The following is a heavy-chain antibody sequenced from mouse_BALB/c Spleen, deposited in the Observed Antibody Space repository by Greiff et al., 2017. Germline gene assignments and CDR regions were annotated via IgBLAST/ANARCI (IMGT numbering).Heavy chain of an antibody. J-gene: IGHJ2*01. CDR2: ISSGGGST. V-gene: IGHV5-12-1*01. D-gene: IGHD3-1*01. CDR3: ASGDGHD. CDR1: GFAFSSYD. Sequence: EVQVVESGGGLVKPGGSLKLSCAASGFAFSSYDMSWVRQTPEKRLEWVAYISSGGGSTYYPDTVKGRFTISRDNAKNTLYLQMSSLKSEDTAMYYCASGDGHDWGQGTTRTVAS.